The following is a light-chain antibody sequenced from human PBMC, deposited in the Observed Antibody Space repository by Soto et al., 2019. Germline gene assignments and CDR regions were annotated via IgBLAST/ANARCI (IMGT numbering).Light chain of an antibody. CDR2: GAS. Sequence: EILMTQSPGTLSLSPGERATLSCRASQSVDDTYLAWYQQTPGQAPSLLIFGASNRATGIPDRFSGSGSGTDFNFTIGRLEPEDFAMYYCQQYSDSPPTFGQGTKVDI. CDR1: QSVDDTY. J-gene: IGKJ1*01. V-gene: IGKV3-20*01. CDR3: QQYSDSPPT.